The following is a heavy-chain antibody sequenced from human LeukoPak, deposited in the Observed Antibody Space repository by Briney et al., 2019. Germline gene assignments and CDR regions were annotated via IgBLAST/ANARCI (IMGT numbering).Heavy chain of an antibody. CDR2: ISSSGSTI. Sequence: GGSLRLSCAASGFTFSDYYMSWIRQAPGKGLEWVSYISSSGSTIYYADSVKGRFTISRDNSRNTLFLQMTSLRAEDTAVYYCAKVGGRGGYWGEGESYFDHWGQGTLTTVSS. CDR3: AKVGGRGGYWGEGESYFDH. V-gene: IGHV3-11*01. D-gene: IGHD5-24*01. J-gene: IGHJ4*02. CDR1: GFTFSDYY.